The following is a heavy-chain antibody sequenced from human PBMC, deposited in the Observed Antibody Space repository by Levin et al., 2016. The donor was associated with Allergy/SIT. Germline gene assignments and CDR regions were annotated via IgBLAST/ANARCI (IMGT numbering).Heavy chain of an antibody. V-gene: IGHV3-30*03. D-gene: IGHD1-26*01. CDR2: VSYDGSNK. J-gene: IGHJ4*02. CDR3: AFDGNPPWEGFDY. Sequence: GESLKISCAASGFTFSSYGMHWVRQAPGKGLEWVALVSYDGSNKYYADSVKGRFTVSRDNSKNTLYLQMNSLRVEDTAVYYCAFDGNPPWEGFDYWGQGTLVTVSS. CDR1: GFTFSSYG.